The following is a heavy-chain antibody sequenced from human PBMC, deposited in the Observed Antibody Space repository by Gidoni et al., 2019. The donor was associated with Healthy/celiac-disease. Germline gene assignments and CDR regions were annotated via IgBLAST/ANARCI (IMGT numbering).Heavy chain of an antibody. CDR2: IYSRGST. V-gene: IGHV4-59*08. D-gene: IGHD2-8*01. CDR1: GASTSSYY. CDR3: ARRSDVSAAFDI. J-gene: IGHJ3*02. Sequence: QVQLQDSGPGLATLSETLPPTCTVSGASTSSYYWSWIRPPPGKVLEWIGYIYSRGSTNYNPSLNSRVTISVDTSKNQSSLKLSSVTAADTAVYYCARRSDVSAAFDIWGQGTMVTVSS.